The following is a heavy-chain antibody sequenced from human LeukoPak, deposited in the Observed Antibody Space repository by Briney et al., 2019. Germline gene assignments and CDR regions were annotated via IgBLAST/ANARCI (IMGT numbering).Heavy chain of an antibody. Sequence: GGSLRLFCAASGFTFSSHSMNWVRQAPGKGLEWVSYISSSSSTIYYADSVKGRFTISRDNAKNTLYLQMNSLRAEDTAVYYCARAADYWGQGTLVTVSS. CDR1: GFTFSSHS. V-gene: IGHV3-48*01. J-gene: IGHJ4*02. CDR3: ARAADY. CDR2: ISSSSSTI.